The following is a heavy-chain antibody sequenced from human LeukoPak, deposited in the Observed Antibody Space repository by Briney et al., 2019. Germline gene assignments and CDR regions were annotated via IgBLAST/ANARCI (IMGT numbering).Heavy chain of an antibody. CDR2: INHSGST. V-gene: IGHV4-34*01. D-gene: IGHD6-13*01. CDR3: AREYSSSWSVDYFDY. CDR1: GGSFSGYY. J-gene: IGHJ4*02. Sequence: PSETLSLTCAVYGGSFSGYYWSWIRQPPGKGLEWIGEINHSGSTNYNPSLKSRVTISVDTSKNQFSLKVSSVTAADTAVYYCAREYSSSWSVDYFDYWGQGTLVTVSS.